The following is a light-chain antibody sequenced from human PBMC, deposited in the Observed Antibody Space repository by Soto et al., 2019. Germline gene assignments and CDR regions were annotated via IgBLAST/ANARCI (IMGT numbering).Light chain of an antibody. CDR1: SSDVGGYNY. V-gene: IGLV2-14*01. CDR2: EVT. J-gene: IGLJ2*01. CDR3: SSYTSSRTLA. Sequence: QSALTQPASVSGSPGQSITISCTGTSSDVGGYNYVSWYQQHPGKAPKLMIYEVTNRPSGVSNRFSGSKSGNTASLTISGLQAQDEADYYCSSYTSSRTLAFGGGTKLTVL.